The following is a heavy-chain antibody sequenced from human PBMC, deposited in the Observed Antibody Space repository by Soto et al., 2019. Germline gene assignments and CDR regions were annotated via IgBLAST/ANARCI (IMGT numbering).Heavy chain of an antibody. CDR1: GFTFSSYA. D-gene: IGHD3-10*01. V-gene: IGHV3-30-3*01. Sequence: QVQLVESGGGVVQPGRSLRLSCAASGFTFSSYAMHWVRQAPGKGLEWVAVISYDGSNKYYADSVKGRFTISRDNSKNPMYLQMNRLRAEDTAVYYCARDPMGRYYGSGSYYFDYWGQGTLVTVSS. J-gene: IGHJ4*02. CDR3: ARDPMGRYYGSGSYYFDY. CDR2: ISYDGSNK.